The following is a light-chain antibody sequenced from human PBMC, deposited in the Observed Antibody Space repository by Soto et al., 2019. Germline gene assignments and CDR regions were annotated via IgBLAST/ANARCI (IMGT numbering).Light chain of an antibody. CDR2: DAS. J-gene: IGKJ5*01. V-gene: IGKV3-11*01. CDR3: QQRSNWPPL. Sequence: VLRQSPCTLALSPGERATLSCRASQSVRSTHLDWYQQKPGQAPRLLIYDASNRATGIPARFSGSGSGTDFTLTISSLEPEDFAVYYCQQRSNWPPLFGQGTRLEIK. CDR1: QSVRSTH.